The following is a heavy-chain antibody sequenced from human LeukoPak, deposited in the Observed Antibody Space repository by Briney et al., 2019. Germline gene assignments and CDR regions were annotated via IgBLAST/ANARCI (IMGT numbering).Heavy chain of an antibody. CDR1: GSSIRSYY. D-gene: IGHD6-13*01. CDR2: IYFSGST. Sequence: PSETLSLTCTVSGSSIRSYYWSWIRQPPGRGPEWIGYIYFSGSTTYNPSLKRRVTMSVDTSKNQFSLNLRSVTAADTAVYSCARHEAAAGYLFAHWRQGTLVTVSS. J-gene: IGHJ4*02. V-gene: IGHV4-59*01. CDR3: ARHEAAAGYLFAH.